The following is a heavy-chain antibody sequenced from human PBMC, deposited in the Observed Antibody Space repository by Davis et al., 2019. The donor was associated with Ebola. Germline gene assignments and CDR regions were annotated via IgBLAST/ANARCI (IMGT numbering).Heavy chain of an antibody. CDR1: GFTFSSYG. V-gene: IGHV3-23*01. J-gene: IGHJ3*01. CDR2: LGTSADT. D-gene: IGHD1-26*01. Sequence: PGGSLRLSCAASGFTFSSYGMHWVRQAPGKGLEWVSTLGTSADTYYADSVKGRFTISRDNSRNTLYLQMNGLRVEDTAIYYCAKDTSNIWFDVWGQGTMVTVSS. CDR3: AKDTSNIWFDV.